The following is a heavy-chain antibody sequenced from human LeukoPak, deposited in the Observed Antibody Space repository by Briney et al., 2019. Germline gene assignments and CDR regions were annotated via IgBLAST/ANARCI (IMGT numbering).Heavy chain of an antibody. CDR2: INPNSGGT. CDR1: GYTFTGHY. J-gene: IGHJ3*02. V-gene: IGHV1-2*02. D-gene: IGHD2-15*01. Sequence: ASVKVSCKASGYTFTGHYMHWVRQAPGQGLEWMGWINPNSGGTNYAQKFQGRVTMTRDTSISTAYMELSRLRSDDTAVYYCAGDVRYCSGDSCFMNAFDIWGQGTMVTVSS. CDR3: AGDVRYCSGDSCFMNAFDI.